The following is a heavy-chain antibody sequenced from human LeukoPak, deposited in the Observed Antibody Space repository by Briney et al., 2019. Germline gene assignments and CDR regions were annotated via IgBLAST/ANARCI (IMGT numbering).Heavy chain of an antibody. J-gene: IGHJ4*02. Sequence: GGSLRLSCAASGFTFNNYWMHWVRQAPGKGLVWVSRINSDGSSTSYADSVKGRFTISRDNAKNTLYLQMNSLRAEDTAVYYCARDDCSSSSCLTYWGQGTLVTVSS. CDR2: INSDGSST. V-gene: IGHV3-74*01. D-gene: IGHD2-2*01. CDR3: ARDDCSSSSCLTY. CDR1: GFTFNNYW.